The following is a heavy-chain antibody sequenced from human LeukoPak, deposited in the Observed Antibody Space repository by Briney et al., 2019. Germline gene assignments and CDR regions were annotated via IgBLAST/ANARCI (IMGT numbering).Heavy chain of an antibody. J-gene: IGHJ6*02. Sequence: GGSLRLSCAASGFTFSSYEMNWVRQAPGKGLEWVSYISSSGNTIYYADSVKGRFTISRDNAKNSLYLQMNSLRAEDTAVYYCARHDGLYGMDVWGQGTTVTVSS. CDR3: ARHDGLYGMDV. CDR2: ISSSGNTI. D-gene: IGHD2-2*03. V-gene: IGHV3-48*03. CDR1: GFTFSSYE.